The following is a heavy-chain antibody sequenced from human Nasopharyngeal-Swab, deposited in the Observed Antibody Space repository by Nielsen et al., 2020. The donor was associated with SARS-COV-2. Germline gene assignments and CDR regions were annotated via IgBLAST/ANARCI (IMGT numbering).Heavy chain of an antibody. Sequence: SETLSLTCTVSGGSVSSGSYYWSWIRQPPGKGLEWIGYIYYSGSTNYNPSLKSRVTISVDTSKNQFSLKLSSVTAADTAVYYCARDQYSYGAYQIDYWGQGTLVTVSS. V-gene: IGHV4-61*01. CDR3: ARDQYSYGAYQIDY. D-gene: IGHD5-18*01. J-gene: IGHJ4*02. CDR1: GGSVSSGSYY. CDR2: IYYSGST.